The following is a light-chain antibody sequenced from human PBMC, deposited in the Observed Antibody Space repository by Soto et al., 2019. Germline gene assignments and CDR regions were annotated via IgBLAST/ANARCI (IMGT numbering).Light chain of an antibody. CDR3: QQYNKWPGT. Sequence: EIVMTQSPATLSVSPGERATLSCRASESVGSSLVWYQQKPGQAPRLLIHGASTRATGIPARFSGSGSGTEFTLTISSLQSEDFAVYYCQQYNKWPGTFGQGTKLEIK. CDR2: GAS. V-gene: IGKV3-15*01. CDR1: ESVGSS. J-gene: IGKJ2*01.